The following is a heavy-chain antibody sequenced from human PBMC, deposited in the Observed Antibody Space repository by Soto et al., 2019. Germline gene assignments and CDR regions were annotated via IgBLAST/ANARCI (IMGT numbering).Heavy chain of an antibody. V-gene: IGHV1-69*01. Sequence: QVQLVQSGAEVRKPGSSVKVSCKASGGTFSRHAISWVRQAPGQGLEWMGGIIPIFGTANHAQKFQGRVTIIADESTSTVYMELSSLRSEDTAVYYCARDRRVGGSYFYYFDYWGQGTLVTVSS. CDR2: IIPIFGTA. CDR3: ARDRRVGGSYFYYFDY. CDR1: GGTFSRHA. D-gene: IGHD1-26*01. J-gene: IGHJ4*02.